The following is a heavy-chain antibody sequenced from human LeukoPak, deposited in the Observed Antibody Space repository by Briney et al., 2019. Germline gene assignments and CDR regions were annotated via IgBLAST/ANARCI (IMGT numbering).Heavy chain of an antibody. CDR3: ARYSSGWYTGAFDI. J-gene: IGHJ3*02. V-gene: IGHV1-2*06. D-gene: IGHD6-19*01. CDR2: INPNSGGT. Sequence: ASVKVSCKASGYTFTSYYMHWVRQAPGQGLEWMGRINPNSGGTNYAQKFQGRVTMTRDTSISTAYMELSRLRSDDTAVYYCARYSSGWYTGAFDIWGQGTMATVSS. CDR1: GYTFTSYY.